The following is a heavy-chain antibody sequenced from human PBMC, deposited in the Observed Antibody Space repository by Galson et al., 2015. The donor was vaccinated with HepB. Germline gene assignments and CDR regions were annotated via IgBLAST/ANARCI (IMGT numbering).Heavy chain of an antibody. V-gene: IGHV3-23*01. CDR3: AKDVTSSSVWYFEL. J-gene: IGHJ2*01. CDR2: ISGIGGGT. Sequence: SLRLSCAASGFTFSSYAMSWVRQAPGKGLEWVSAISGIGGGTYYADSVTGRFTISRDNSKNTLYLQMNSLRAEDTAVYYCAKDVTSSSVWYFELWGRGTLVAVSS. CDR1: GFTFSSYA. D-gene: IGHD6-6*01.